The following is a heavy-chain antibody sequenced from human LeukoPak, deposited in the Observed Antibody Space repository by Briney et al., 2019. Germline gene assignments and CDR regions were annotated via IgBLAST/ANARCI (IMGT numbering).Heavy chain of an antibody. Sequence: PGGSLRLSCAASGFTFSDYYMSWVRQAPGRGLEWASTISGSGDSTYYADSVKGRFTISRDNSKNTLYLQMNSLRPEDTAVYYCPKGCASTSCYTSEYWGQGTLVTVSS. CDR2: ISGSGDST. D-gene: IGHD2-2*02. CDR3: PKGCASTSCYTSEY. CDR1: GFTFSDYY. V-gene: IGHV3-23*01. J-gene: IGHJ4*02.